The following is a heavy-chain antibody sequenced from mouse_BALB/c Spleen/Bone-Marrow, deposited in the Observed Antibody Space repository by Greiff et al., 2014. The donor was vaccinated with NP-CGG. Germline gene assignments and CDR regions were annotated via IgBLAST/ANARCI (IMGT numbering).Heavy chain of an antibody. V-gene: IGHV1-15*01. D-gene: IGHD2-2*01. CDR2: IDPETGGT. CDR1: GYKFTDYE. CDR3: TREGIYFGYDVPMDY. J-gene: IGHJ4*01. Sequence: VKLMESGAELVRPGASVTLSCMASGYKFTDYEMHWVKQTPVHGLEWIGSIDPETGGTAYNQNFKGKATLTADRSSTTAYMELRSLTSEDSAVYYCTREGIYFGYDVPMDYWGQGTSVTVSS.